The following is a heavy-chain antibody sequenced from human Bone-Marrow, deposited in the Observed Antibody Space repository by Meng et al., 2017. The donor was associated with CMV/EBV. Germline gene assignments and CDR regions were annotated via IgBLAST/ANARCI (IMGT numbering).Heavy chain of an antibody. CDR3: ATRITLRY. Sequence: ETLSLTCAASGFTFSAYTMNWVRQAPGKGLEWISSISSGSNYVNYTDSLKGRFTISRDNAKNSLYLQMHSLRVEDTAVYYCATRITLRYWGHGTLVTVSS. J-gene: IGHJ1*01. CDR2: ISSGSNYV. CDR1: GFTFSAYT. D-gene: IGHD2/OR15-2a*01. V-gene: IGHV3-21*01.